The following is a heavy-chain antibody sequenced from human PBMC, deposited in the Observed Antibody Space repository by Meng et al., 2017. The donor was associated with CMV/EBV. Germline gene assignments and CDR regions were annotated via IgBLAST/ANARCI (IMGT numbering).Heavy chain of an antibody. V-gene: IGHV3-30-3*01. CDR3: ARDHIRITIFGVVTDSRGYYSMDV. J-gene: IGHJ6*02. Sequence: GESLKISCAASGFTFSSYAMHWVRQAPGKGLEWVAVISYDGSNKYYADSVKGRFTISRDNSKNTLYLQMNSLRAEDTAVYYCARDHIRITIFGVVTDSRGYYSMDVWGQGTTVTVSS. CDR2: ISYDGSNK. CDR1: GFTFSSYA. D-gene: IGHD3-3*01.